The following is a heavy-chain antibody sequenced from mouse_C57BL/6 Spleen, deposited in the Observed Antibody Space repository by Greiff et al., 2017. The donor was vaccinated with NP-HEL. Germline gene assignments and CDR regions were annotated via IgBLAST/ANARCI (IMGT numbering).Heavy chain of an antibody. Sequence: VQLQQPGAELVMPGASVKLSCKASGYTFTSYWMHWVKQRPGQGLEWIGEIDPSDSYTNYNQKFKGKSTLTVDKSSSTAYMQLSSLTSEDSAVYYCARGGGNYAWFAYWGQGTLVTVSA. V-gene: IGHV1-69*01. CDR2: IDPSDSYT. CDR3: ARGGGNYAWFAY. J-gene: IGHJ3*01. D-gene: IGHD2-1*01. CDR1: GYTFTSYW.